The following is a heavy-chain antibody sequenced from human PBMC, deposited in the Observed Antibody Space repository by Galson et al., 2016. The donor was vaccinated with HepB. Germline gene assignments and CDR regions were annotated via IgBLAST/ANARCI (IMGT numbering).Heavy chain of an antibody. CDR1: GFTFSDYA. D-gene: IGHD1-26*01. CDR3: AKRRGVADDAFDV. J-gene: IGHJ3*01. CDR2: ISASGANT. V-gene: IGHV3-23*01. Sequence: SLRLSCAASGFTFSDYAMTWVRQAPGKGLEWVSGISASGANTYTAASVKGRFTISRDNSKNTLFLLMNSLRVEDTAVYYCAKRRGVADDAFDVWGQGTLVIVSS.